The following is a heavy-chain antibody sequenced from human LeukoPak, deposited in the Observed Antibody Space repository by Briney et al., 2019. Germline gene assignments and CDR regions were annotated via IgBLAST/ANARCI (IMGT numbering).Heavy chain of an antibody. J-gene: IGHJ4*02. CDR2: IFGSGGSA. CDR1: GFTFNSYA. V-gene: IGHV3-23*01. D-gene: IGHD2-15*01. Sequence: GGSLRLSCVASGFTFNSYAMYWVRQAPGKGLEWISGIFGSGGSAHYADSVKGRFTISRDNSKNTVYLQLDSLRVEDTAIYYCGKTTVGYSSGRYPGWPVDYWGQGALVTVSS. CDR3: GKTTVGYSSGRYPGWPVDY.